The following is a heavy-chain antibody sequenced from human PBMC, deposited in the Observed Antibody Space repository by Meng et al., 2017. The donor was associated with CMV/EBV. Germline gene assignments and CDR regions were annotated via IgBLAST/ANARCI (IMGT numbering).Heavy chain of an antibody. J-gene: IGHJ5*02. Sequence: ASVKVSCKASGYTFTSYGISWVRQAPGQGLEWMGWISAYNGNTNYPQKLQGRVTMTTDTSTSTAYMELRSLRSDDTAVYYCARHQGQLVEGDWFDPWGQGTLVTVSS. V-gene: IGHV1-18*01. D-gene: IGHD6-13*01. CDR2: ISAYNGNT. CDR3: ARHQGQLVEGDWFDP. CDR1: GYTFTSYG.